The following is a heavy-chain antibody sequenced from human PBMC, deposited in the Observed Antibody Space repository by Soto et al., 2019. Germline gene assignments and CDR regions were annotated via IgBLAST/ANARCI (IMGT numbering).Heavy chain of an antibody. D-gene: IGHD6-19*01. J-gene: IGHJ6*02. Sequence: PSETLSLTCTVSGGSISSYYWSWIRQPPGKGLEWIGYIYYSGSTNYNPSLKSRVTISVDTSKNQFSLKLSSVTAADTAVYYCARDSPIRAVADIGGMDVLGQGTTVTVSS. CDR1: GGSISSYY. CDR3: ARDSPIRAVADIGGMDV. CDR2: IYYSGST. V-gene: IGHV4-59*01.